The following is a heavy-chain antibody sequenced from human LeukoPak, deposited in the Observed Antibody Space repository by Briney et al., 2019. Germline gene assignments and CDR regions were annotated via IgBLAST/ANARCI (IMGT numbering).Heavy chain of an antibody. CDR1: RFTFTTYG. D-gene: IGHD2-8*01. J-gene: IGHJ4*02. Sequence: GGSLRLSCAASRFTFTTYGMHWVRQAPGKGLEWVSYISSGSGTIYYADSVKGRFTISRDNAKNSLYLQMNSLRADDTAVYYCTSSNGALDYWGQGTLVTVSS. V-gene: IGHV3-48*01. CDR3: TSSNGALDY. CDR2: ISSGSGTI.